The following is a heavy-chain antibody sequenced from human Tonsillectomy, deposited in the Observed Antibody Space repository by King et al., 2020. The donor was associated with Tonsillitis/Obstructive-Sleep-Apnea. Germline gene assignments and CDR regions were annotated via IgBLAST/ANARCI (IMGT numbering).Heavy chain of an antibody. D-gene: IGHD2-21*02. J-gene: IGHJ4*02. V-gene: IGHV4-34*01. Sequence: VQLQQWGAGLLKPSKTLSLTCAVYGESFGGHYWSWIRQSPGEGLEWIGQINEGGSTNYNPSLKSRVTISADTSKNQVSLRLTSVTAADTAVYYCARGRVTFDYWGQGTQVTVSS. CDR2: INEGGST. CDR1: GESFGGHY. CDR3: ARGRVTFDY.